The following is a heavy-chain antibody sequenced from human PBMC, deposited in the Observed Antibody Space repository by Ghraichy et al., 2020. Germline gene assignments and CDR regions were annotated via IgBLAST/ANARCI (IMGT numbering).Heavy chain of an antibody. V-gene: IGHV4-34*01. Sequence: SETLSLTCAVYGGSFSGYYWSWIRQPPGKGLEWIGEINHSGSTNYNPSLKSRVTISVDTSKNQFSLKLSSVTAADTAVYYCARASRCGIQLWPPTPRNAFDIWGQGTMVTVSS. CDR2: INHSGST. CDR3: ARASRCGIQLWPPTPRNAFDI. CDR1: GGSFSGYY. J-gene: IGHJ3*02. D-gene: IGHD5-18*01.